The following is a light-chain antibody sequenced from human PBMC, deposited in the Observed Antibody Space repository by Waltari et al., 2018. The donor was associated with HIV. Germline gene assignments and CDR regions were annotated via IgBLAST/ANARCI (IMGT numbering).Light chain of an antibody. V-gene: IGLV2-14*03. Sequence: QSALTQPASVSGSPGQSITLSCTGTSSDVCGYNYVSWYQQHPGKAPKLMIYDVSNRPSGVSNRFSGSKSGNTASLTISGLQAEDEADYYCSSYTSSSPYAFGTGTKVTVL. CDR2: DVS. CDR1: SSDVCGYNY. CDR3: SSYTSSSPYA. J-gene: IGLJ1*01.